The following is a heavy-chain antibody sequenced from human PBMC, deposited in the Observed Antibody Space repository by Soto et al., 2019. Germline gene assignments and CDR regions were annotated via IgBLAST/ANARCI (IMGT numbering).Heavy chain of an antibody. J-gene: IGHJ4*02. V-gene: IGHV1-69*02. Sequence: GASVKVSCKASGGTFSSYTISWVRQAPGQGLEWMGRIIPILGIANYAQKFQGRVTITADKSTSTAYMELRSLRSEDTAVYYCARGSGATTSPDLFDYWGQGTLVTVSS. CDR3: ARGSGATTSPDLFDY. D-gene: IGHD1-26*01. CDR2: IIPILGIA. CDR1: GGTFSSYT.